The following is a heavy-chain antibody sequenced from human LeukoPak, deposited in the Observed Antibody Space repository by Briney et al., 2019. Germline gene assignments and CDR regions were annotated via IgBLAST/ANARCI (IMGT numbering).Heavy chain of an antibody. CDR1: GGPINNYF. CDR2: VHSTGNT. V-gene: IGHV4-59*08. J-gene: IGHJ4*02. Sequence: PSETLSLTCTVSGGPINNYFWSWLRQPPGKGLEWIAYVHSTGNTKYNPSLKSRATISLDTSLKQVSLKLGSVSAADTAIYYCARHFPGSTFPLADWGQGTLVTVSS. CDR3: ARHFPGSTFPLAD. D-gene: IGHD2/OR15-2a*01.